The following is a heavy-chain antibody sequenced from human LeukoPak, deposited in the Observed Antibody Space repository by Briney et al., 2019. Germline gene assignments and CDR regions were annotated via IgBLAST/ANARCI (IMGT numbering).Heavy chain of an antibody. CDR1: GFTFSSYG. J-gene: IGHJ4*02. D-gene: IGHD5/OR15-5a*01. CDR2: IRYDGSNK. V-gene: IGHV3-30*02. Sequence: GGSLRLSCAASGFTFSSYGMHWVRQAPGKGLEWVAFIRYDGSNKYYADSVKGRFTISRDNSKNTLYLQMNSLRAEDTAVYYCAKDLLRFDFDYWGQGTLVTVSS. CDR3: AKDLLRFDFDY.